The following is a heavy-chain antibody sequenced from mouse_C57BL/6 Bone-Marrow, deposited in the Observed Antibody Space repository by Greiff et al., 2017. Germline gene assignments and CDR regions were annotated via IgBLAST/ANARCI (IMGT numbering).Heavy chain of an antibody. D-gene: IGHD2-3*01. CDR1: GFTFSSYG. CDR2: ISSGGSYT. CDR3: ARHDDGYCDY. V-gene: IGHV5-6*01. Sequence: EVQLVESGGDLVKPGGSLKLSCAASGFTFSSYGMSWVRQTPDKRLEWVATISSGGSYTYYPDSVKGRFTISRDNAKNTLYLQMSSLKSEDTAMYYCARHDDGYCDYWGQGTTLTVSS. J-gene: IGHJ2*01.